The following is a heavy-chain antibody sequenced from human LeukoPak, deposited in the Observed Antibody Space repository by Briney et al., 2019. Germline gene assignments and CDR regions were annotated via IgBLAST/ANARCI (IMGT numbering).Heavy chain of an antibody. CDR2: ISGGGGST. J-gene: IGHJ5*02. Sequence: GGSLRLSCAASGFTFSSNAMSWVRQAPGKGLEWVSGISGGGGSTYYADSVKGRFTISRDNSKNTLYLQMNSLRADDTAVYYCAKSLAAARDPWGQGTLVTVSS. CDR3: AKSLAAARDP. V-gene: IGHV3-23*01. D-gene: IGHD6-6*01. CDR1: GFTFSSNA.